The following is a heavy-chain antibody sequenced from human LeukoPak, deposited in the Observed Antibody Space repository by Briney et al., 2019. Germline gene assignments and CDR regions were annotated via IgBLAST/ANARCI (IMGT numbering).Heavy chain of an antibody. J-gene: IGHJ4*01. CDR2: IYYSGST. Sequence: SETLSLTCTVSGGSISSSSYYWGWIRQPPGKGLEWIGSIYYSGSTYYNPSLKSRVTISVDTSKNQFSLKLSSVTAAVTAVYYCARVAEGGDYFDYWGQGTLVTVSS. D-gene: IGHD3-16*01. CDR3: ARVAEGGDYFDY. CDR1: GGSISSSSYY. V-gene: IGHV4-39*07.